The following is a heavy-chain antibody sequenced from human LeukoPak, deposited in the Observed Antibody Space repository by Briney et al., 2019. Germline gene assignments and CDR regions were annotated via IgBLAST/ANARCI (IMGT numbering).Heavy chain of an antibody. CDR1: GFTFSNYA. Sequence: GGSLRLSCAASGFTFSNYAMSWVRQAPRKGLEWVSAISDSGGATNCADSVKGRFTISRDNSKNTLYLQMNSLRAEDTAAYYCAKRSCGGGSCNFDYWGQGTLVTVSS. CDR2: ISDSGGAT. D-gene: IGHD2-15*01. CDR3: AKRSCGGGSCNFDY. V-gene: IGHV3-23*01. J-gene: IGHJ4*02.